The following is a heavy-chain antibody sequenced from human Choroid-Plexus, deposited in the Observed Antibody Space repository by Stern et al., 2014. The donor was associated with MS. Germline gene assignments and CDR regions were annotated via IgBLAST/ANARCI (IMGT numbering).Heavy chain of an antibody. D-gene: IGHD3-16*01. CDR2: VRTNNGNK. CDR3: ARSGGSF. J-gene: IGHJ4*02. CDR1: GYTFTNYG. Sequence: VQLVQSGPEVKKPGASVKVSCKASGYTFTNYGINWVRQAPGQGLEWMGGVRTNNGNKNYAQNIKGRVTMTTDKSTITAYMELRSVRSYDTAVYYCARSGGSFWGRGTLVTVSS. V-gene: IGHV1-18*01.